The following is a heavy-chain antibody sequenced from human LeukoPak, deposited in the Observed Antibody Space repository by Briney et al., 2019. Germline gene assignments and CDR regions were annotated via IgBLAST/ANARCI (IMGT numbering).Heavy chain of an antibody. CDR3: ASIAVAGTRNDY. D-gene: IGHD6-19*01. CDR2: ISYDGSNK. Sequence: GSLRLSCAASGFTFSSYAMHWVRQAPGKGLEWVAVISYDGSNKYYADSVKGRFTISRDNSKNTLYLQMNSLRAEDTAVYYCASIAVAGTRNDYWGQGTLVTVSS. V-gene: IGHV3-30*04. CDR1: GFTFSSYA. J-gene: IGHJ4*02.